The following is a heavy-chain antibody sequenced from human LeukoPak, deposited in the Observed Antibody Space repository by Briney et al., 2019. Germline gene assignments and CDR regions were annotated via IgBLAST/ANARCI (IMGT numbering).Heavy chain of an antibody. V-gene: IGHV4-4*07. J-gene: IGHJ3*02. Sequence: SETLSLTCTVSGGSVSSYYWSWIRQPAGKGLEWIGRINTSGSTNYNPSLKSRVTMSVATSKKQFSLKLSSVIAADTAVYYCAREYYYDSSGSSDAFDIWGQGTMVTVSS. CDR2: INTSGST. CDR3: AREYYYDSSGSSDAFDI. CDR1: GGSVSSYY. D-gene: IGHD3-22*01.